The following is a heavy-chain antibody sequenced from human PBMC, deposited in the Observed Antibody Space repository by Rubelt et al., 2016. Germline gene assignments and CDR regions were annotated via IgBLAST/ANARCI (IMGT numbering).Heavy chain of an antibody. CDR2: IDPRDSYT. D-gene: IGHD2-2*01. CDR3: ARHSGTGYCSSTSCYGDWFDP. V-gene: IGHV5-10-1*01. Sequence: KGLEWMGRIDPRDSYTNYSPSFQGHVTISADKSISTAYLQWSSLKASDTAMYYCARHSGTGYCSSTSCYGDWFDPWGQGTLVTVSS. J-gene: IGHJ5*02.